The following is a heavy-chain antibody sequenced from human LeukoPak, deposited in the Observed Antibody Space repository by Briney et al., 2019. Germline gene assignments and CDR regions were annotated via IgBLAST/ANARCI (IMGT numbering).Heavy chain of an antibody. CDR3: ARDLLSGFDI. CDR1: GDSISNYF. D-gene: IGHD1-26*01. CDR2: VHYSGST. Sequence: SETMSLTCTVSGDSISNYFWSWIRQPPRKGLEWMAYVHYSGSTNYNPSLKSRVTISVDTSENQFSLKVNSVTAADTAVYYCARDLLSGFDIWGQGTMVTVSS. V-gene: IGHV4-59*01. J-gene: IGHJ3*02.